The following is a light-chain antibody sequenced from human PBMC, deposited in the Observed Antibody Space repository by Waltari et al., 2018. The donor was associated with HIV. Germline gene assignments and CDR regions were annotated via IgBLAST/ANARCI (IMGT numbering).Light chain of an antibody. CDR2: WAS. V-gene: IGKV4-1*01. J-gene: IGKJ4*01. CDR1: QNVFYSSNNKNY. Sequence: DIVMTQSPDSLAVSLGERATIKCKSSQNVFYSSNNKNYLRWYQHKPGQPPKLIIYWASSRQSGVPDRFSGSGSGTDFTLTISSLQAEDVAVYFCQQTYTIPPTFGGGTKVEIK. CDR3: QQTYTIPPT.